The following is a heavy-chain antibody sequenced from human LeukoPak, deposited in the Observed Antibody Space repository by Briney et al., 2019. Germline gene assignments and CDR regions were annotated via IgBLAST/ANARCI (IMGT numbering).Heavy chain of an antibody. Sequence: PGGSLRLSCAASGFTFSSYSMSWVRQAPGKGLEWVSSISDDSNWIYNADSVEGRFTISRDNAKNSLYLQMNSLRAEDTAVYYCARDALAQSNAAFDIWGQGTMVAVSS. CDR1: GFTFSSYS. D-gene: IGHD6-19*01. CDR2: ISDDSNWI. V-gene: IGHV3-21*01. J-gene: IGHJ3*02. CDR3: ARDALAQSNAAFDI.